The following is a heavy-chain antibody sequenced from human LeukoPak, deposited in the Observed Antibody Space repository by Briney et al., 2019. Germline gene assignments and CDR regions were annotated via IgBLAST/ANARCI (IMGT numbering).Heavy chain of an antibody. CDR3: AKLKSIAAAGTTYYYYGMDV. D-gene: IGHD6-13*01. Sequence: PSETLSLTCTVSGGSISSYYWSWIRQPPGKGLEWIGYIYHSGSTNYNPSLKSRVTISVDTSKNQFSLKLSSVTAADTAVYYCAKLKSIAAAGTTYYYYGMDVWGQGTTVTVSS. CDR1: GGSISSYY. J-gene: IGHJ6*02. V-gene: IGHV4-59*08. CDR2: IYHSGST.